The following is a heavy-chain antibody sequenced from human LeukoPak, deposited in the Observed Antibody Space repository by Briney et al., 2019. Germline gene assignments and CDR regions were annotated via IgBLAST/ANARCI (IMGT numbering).Heavy chain of an antibody. D-gene: IGHD3-10*01. CDR3: ARGLSRFGESTTAFDI. V-gene: IGHV1-18*01. Sequence: ASVKVSCKASGYTFTNHGITWVRQAPGQGLEWMGWISPYNGNTKYSQKLQGRVTVTTDTSTSTAYMELRSLRSDDTAVYYCARGLSRFGESTTAFDIWGQGTMVTVSS. CDR2: ISPYNGNT. J-gene: IGHJ3*02. CDR1: GYTFTNHG.